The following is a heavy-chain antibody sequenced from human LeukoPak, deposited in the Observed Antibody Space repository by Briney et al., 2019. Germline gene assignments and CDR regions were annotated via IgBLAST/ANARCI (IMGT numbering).Heavy chain of an antibody. J-gene: IGHJ4*02. Sequence: GGSLRLSCAASGFTFRSSAMTWVRQAPGKWLEWVSAISDSGGDTIYTDSVKDRFTISRDNSKNMLYLQMSSLRAEDTALYYGAKGGSYGPLDFWGQGTLVTVSS. V-gene: IGHV3-23*01. CDR3: AKGGSYGPLDF. CDR1: GFTFRSSA. D-gene: IGHD1-26*01. CDR2: ISDSGGDT.